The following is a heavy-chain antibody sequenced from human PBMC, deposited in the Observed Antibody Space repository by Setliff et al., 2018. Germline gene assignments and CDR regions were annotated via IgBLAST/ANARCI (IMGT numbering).Heavy chain of an antibody. CDR1: GGSFRGYS. D-gene: IGHD3-10*01. CDR2: INHSGST. J-gene: IGHJ6*03. Sequence: LSLTCAVYGGSFRGYSWSWIRQPPGKGLEWIGKINHSGSTNYNPSLKSRVTISIDTSKNQFSLKLSSVTAADTAVYYCARHVGTRSRGYNYYYYFMDVWGKGTTVTVS. CDR3: ARHVGTRSRGYNYYYYFMDV. V-gene: IGHV4-34*01.